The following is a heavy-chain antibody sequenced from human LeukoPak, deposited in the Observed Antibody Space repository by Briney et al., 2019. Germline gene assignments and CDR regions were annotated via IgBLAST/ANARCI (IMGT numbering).Heavy chain of an antibody. J-gene: IGHJ4*02. CDR3: ARDGDYGGNAFDY. Sequence: SETLSLTCRVDGESFSGYYWIWIRQPPGKGLEWIGEINHRGSTNYNPSPKSRVTLSVDTSNRQFSLNVTSMTAADTAVYYCARDGDYGGNAFDYWGQGTLVTVSS. V-gene: IGHV4-34*01. D-gene: IGHD4-23*01. CDR2: INHRGST. CDR1: GESFSGYY.